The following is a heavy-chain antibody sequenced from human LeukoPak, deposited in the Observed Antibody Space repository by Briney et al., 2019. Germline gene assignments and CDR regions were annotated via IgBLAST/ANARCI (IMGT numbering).Heavy chain of an antibody. Sequence: SETLSLTCTVSGGSISSDYWSWIRQPPGKGLEWIGYIYYSGRTYYNPSLKSRITLSVDTSKNQFSLKLSSVTAADTAVYYCAKMDYGSENYYIDYWAQGTLVTVSS. CDR2: IYYSGRT. D-gene: IGHD3-10*01. J-gene: IGHJ4*02. V-gene: IGHV4-59*01. CDR3: AKMDYGSENYYIDY. CDR1: GGSISSDY.